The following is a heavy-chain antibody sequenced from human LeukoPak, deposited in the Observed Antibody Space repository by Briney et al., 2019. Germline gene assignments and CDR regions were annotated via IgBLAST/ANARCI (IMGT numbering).Heavy chain of an antibody. CDR3: ARDPLYNYYDSSGYRYYYMDV. CDR1: GFTFSSYA. V-gene: IGHV3-30*04. Sequence: GGSLRLSCAASGFTFSSYAMHWVRQAPGKGLEWVAVISYDGSNKYYADSVKGRFTISRDNSKNTLYLQMNSLRAEDTAVYYRARDPLYNYYDSSGYRYYYMDVWGKGTTVTVSS. D-gene: IGHD3-22*01. J-gene: IGHJ6*03. CDR2: ISYDGSNK.